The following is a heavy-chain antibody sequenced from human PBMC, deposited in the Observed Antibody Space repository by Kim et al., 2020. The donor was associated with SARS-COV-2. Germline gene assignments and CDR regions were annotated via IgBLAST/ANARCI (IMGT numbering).Heavy chain of an antibody. V-gene: IGHV5-51*01. D-gene: IGHD3-10*01. Sequence: SFQGQVTISADKSISTAYLQWSSLKASDTAMYYCARLLWIGEAPPYGMDVWGQGTTVTVSS. J-gene: IGHJ6*02. CDR3: ARLLWIGEAPPYGMDV.